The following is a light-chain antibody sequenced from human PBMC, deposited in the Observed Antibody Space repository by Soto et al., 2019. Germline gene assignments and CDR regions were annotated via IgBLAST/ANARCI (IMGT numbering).Light chain of an antibody. V-gene: IGLV4-69*01. CDR3: QTWGTGIQV. CDR1: SGHSSFA. J-gene: IGLJ2*01. Sequence: QPVLTQSPSASASLGASVKLTCTLSSGHSSFAIAWHKQQPEKGPRYLMKLNSDGSHSKGDGIPDRFSGSSSGAERYLTSASLQSEDEADYYCQTWGTGIQVFGGGTKLTVL. CDR2: LNSDGSH.